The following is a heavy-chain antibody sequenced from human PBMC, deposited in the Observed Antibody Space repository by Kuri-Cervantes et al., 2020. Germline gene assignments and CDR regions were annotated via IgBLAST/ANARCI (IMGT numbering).Heavy chain of an antibody. J-gene: IGHJ4*02. Sequence: ASVKVSCKASGYTFTSYYMHWVRQAPGQGLEWMGIINPSGGSTSYAQKFQGRVTMTRDTSTSTVYMELSSLRSEDTAVYYCAMNTMIVVVDQGFDYWGQGTLVTVSS. CDR1: GYTFTSYY. D-gene: IGHD3-22*01. CDR2: INPSGGST. V-gene: IGHV1-46*01. CDR3: AMNTMIVVVDQGFDY.